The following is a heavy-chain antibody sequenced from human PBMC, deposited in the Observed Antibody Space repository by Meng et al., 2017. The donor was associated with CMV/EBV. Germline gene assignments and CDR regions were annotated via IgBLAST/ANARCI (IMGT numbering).Heavy chain of an antibody. J-gene: IGHJ3*02. Sequence: SVKVSCKASGGTFSSYAISWVRQAPGQGLEWMGGIIPIFGTANYAQKFQGRVTITTDESTSTAYMELSSLRSEDTAVYYCAREWRRRRYDGNYNVPDGFDIWGQGTMVTVSS. CDR2: IIPIFGTA. CDR1: GGTFSSYA. V-gene: IGHV1-69*05. D-gene: IGHD1-26*01. CDR3: AREWRRRRYDGNYNVPDGFDI.